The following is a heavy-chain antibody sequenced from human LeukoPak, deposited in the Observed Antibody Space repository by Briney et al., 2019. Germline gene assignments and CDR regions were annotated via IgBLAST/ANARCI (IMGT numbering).Heavy chain of an antibody. D-gene: IGHD4/OR15-4a*01. CDR3: AKGSPRTMES. V-gene: IGHV3-30*02. CDR2: IPFDGNNK. CDR1: GFTFSSYG. Sequence: GGSLRLSRAGSGFTFSSYGMHWVRLAPGKGLEWVAFIPFDGNNKYYTDSLKGRFTISRDNSKNTLYLQMNSLRADDTAIYYCAKGSPRTMESWGQGTLVTVSS. J-gene: IGHJ4*02.